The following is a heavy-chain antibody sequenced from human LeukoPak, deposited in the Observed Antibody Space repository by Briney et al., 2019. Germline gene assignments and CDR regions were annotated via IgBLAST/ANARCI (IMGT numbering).Heavy chain of an antibody. CDR1: GYTFTGYY. CDR3: ARDTRWLQSYYFDY. V-gene: IGHV1-2*02. J-gene: IGHJ4*02. D-gene: IGHD5-24*01. CDR2: INPNSGGT. Sequence: VASVTVSCKASGYTFTGYYMHWVRQAPGQGLEWMGWINPNSGGTNYAQKFQGRVTMTRDTSISTAYMELSRLRSDGTAVYYCARDTRWLQSYYFDYWGQGTLVTVSS.